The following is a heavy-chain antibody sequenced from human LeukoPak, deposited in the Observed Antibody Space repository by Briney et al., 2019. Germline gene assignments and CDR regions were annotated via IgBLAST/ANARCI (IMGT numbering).Heavy chain of an antibody. CDR2: ISAYNGNT. Sequence: ASVKVSCKASGYTFTSYGISWVRQAPGQGLEWMGWISAYNGNTNYAQKLQGRVTMTTDTSTSTAYMELRSLRSDDTAVYYCARGGYDFWRGQRAFDIWGQGTMVTVSP. V-gene: IGHV1-18*01. D-gene: IGHD3-3*01. CDR1: GYTFTSYG. CDR3: ARGGYDFWRGQRAFDI. J-gene: IGHJ3*02.